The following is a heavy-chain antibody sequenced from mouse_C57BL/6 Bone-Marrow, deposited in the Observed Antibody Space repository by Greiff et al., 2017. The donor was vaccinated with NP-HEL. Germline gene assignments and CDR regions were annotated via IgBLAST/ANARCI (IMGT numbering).Heavy chain of an antibody. J-gene: IGHJ4*01. CDR3: AVGYSYAMDY. CDR1: GYTFTSYG. CDR2: IYPRSGNT. D-gene: IGHD2-3*01. V-gene: IGHV1-81*01. Sequence: QVQLKQSGAELARPGASVKLSCKASGYTFTSYGISWVKQRTGQGLEWIGEIYPRSGNTYYNEKFKGKATLTADKSSSTAYMELRSLTSEDSAVYFCAVGYSYAMDYWGQGTSVTVSS.